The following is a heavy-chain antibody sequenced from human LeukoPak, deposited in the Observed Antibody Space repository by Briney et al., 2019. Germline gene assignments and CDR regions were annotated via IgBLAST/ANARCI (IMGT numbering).Heavy chain of an antibody. J-gene: IGHJ2*01. CDR3: ARLSYDHWYFDL. V-gene: IGHV4-59*01. CDR2: IYYTGST. D-gene: IGHD3-3*01. Sequence: SETLSLTCIVTGGSISSYYWSWIRQHPGKGLEWIGYIYYTGSTNYNPSLKSRVTISVDTSKNQFSLKLSSVTAADTAVYYCARLSYDHWYFDLWGRGTLVTVSS. CDR1: GGSISSYY.